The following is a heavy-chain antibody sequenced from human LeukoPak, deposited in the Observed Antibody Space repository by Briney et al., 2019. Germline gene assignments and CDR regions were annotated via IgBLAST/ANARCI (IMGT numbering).Heavy chain of an antibody. CDR2: ISGSGGST. D-gene: IGHD4-17*01. V-gene: IGHV3-23*01. J-gene: IGHJ4*02. CDR3: AKGYYGDYGRYYFDY. CDR1: GFTFSSYA. Sequence: PGGSLRLSCAASGFTFSSYAMSWVRQAPGKGLDWVSAISGSGGSTYYADSVKGRFTISRDNSKNTLYLQMNSLRAEDTAVYYCAKGYYGDYGRYYFDYWGQGTLVTVSS.